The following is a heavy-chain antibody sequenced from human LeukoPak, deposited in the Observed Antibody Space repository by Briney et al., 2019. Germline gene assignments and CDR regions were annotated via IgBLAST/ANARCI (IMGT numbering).Heavy chain of an antibody. J-gene: IGHJ3*02. CDR1: GFTFSSHG. CDR3: ARERYSGYDFDAFDM. D-gene: IGHD5-12*01. V-gene: IGHV3-33*01. Sequence: PGGSLRLSCAASGFTFSSHGMHWVRQAPGKGLEWVAVIWYDGSKKYHADSVKGRFTISRGNSKNTLYLQMGSLRAEDMAVYYCARERYSGYDFDAFDMWGQGTMVTVSS. CDR2: IWYDGSKK.